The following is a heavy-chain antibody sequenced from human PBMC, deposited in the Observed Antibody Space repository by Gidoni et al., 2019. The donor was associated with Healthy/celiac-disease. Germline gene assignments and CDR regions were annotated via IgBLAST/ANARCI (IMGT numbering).Heavy chain of an antibody. D-gene: IGHD5-18*01. V-gene: IGHV4-61*01. CDR1: GGSVSSGSYY. J-gene: IGHJ2*01. Sequence: QVQLQESGPGLVKPSETLSLTCTVSGGSVSSGSYYWSWIRQPTGTGLAWIGYIYYSGSTNYNPSLKSRVTISVDTSKNQFSLKLSSVTAADTAVYYCARDNGVDTAMVNGDWYFDLWGRGTLVTVSS. CDR2: IYYSGST. CDR3: ARDNGVDTAMVNGDWYFDL.